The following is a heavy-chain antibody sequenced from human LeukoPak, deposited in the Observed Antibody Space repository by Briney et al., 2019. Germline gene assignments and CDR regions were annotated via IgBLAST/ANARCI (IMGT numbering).Heavy chain of an antibody. CDR2: TRNKANSDTT. CDR3: ARYIGGKKYYFDY. V-gene: IGHV3-72*01. J-gene: IGHJ4*02. CDR1: GCTFSDHY. Sequence: GGSLRLSCAASGCTFSDHYMDWVRQAPGKGLEWVGRTRNKANSDTTEYAASVKDRFTISRDDSKNSLYLQMNSLKTEDTAVYYCARYIGGKKYYFDYWGQGTLVTVSS. D-gene: IGHD1-26*01.